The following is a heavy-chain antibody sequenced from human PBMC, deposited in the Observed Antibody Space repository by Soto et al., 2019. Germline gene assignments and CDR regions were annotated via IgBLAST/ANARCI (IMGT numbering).Heavy chain of an antibody. V-gene: IGHV3-23*01. CDR2: ISGSGGST. D-gene: IGHD3-22*01. CDR3: AKGVYYYDSSGYYEPTSDY. CDR1: GFTFSSYA. J-gene: IGHJ4*02. Sequence: EVQLLESGGGLVQPGGSLRLSCAASGFTFSSYAMSWVRQAPGKGLEWVSAISGSGGSTYYADSVTGRFTISRDNSKNPLYQQMNSLRAEDTAVYYCAKGVYYYDSSGYYEPTSDYWGQGTLVTVSS.